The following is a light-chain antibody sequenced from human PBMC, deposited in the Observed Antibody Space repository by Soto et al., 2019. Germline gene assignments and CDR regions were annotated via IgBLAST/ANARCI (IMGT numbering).Light chain of an antibody. J-gene: IGLJ2*01. V-gene: IGLV2-11*01. CDR3: CSYAGSYTYVV. CDR1: SSDVGGYNY. Sequence: QSALTQPRSVSGSPGQSVTISCTGTSSDVGGYNYVSWYKNYPGKAPTLMIYDVSKRPSGVPDRFSGSKSGNTASLTISGLQAEDEADYYCCSYAGSYTYVVFGGGTKLTV. CDR2: DVS.